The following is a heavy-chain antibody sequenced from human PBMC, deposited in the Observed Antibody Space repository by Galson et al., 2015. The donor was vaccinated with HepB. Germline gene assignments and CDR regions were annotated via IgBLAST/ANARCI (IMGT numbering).Heavy chain of an antibody. D-gene: IGHD5/OR15-5a*01. CDR3: ARDRVFDSYYYYYMDV. J-gene: IGHJ6*03. V-gene: IGHV1-2*02. CDR1: GYTFTGYY. CDR2: INPNSGGT. Sequence: SVKVSCKASGYTFTGYYMHWVRQAPGQGLEWMGWINPNSGGTNYAQKFQGRVTMTRDTSISTAYMELSRLRSDDTAVYYCARDRVFDSYYYYYMDVWGKGTTVTVSS.